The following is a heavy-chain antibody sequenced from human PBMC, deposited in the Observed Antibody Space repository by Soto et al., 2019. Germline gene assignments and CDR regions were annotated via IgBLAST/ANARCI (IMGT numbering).Heavy chain of an antibody. V-gene: IGHV3-7*03. D-gene: IGHD1-26*01. Sequence: SLRLSCAASGFTFSSYWMSWVRQAPGKGLEWVANIKQDGSEKYYVDSVKGRFTISRDNAKNSLYLQMNSLRAEDTAVYYCAREAGTYYLRGVTYFFEEWGQGAPVTVSS. J-gene: IGHJ4*02. CDR3: AREAGTYYLRGVTYFFEE. CDR2: IKQDGSEK. CDR1: GFTFSSYW.